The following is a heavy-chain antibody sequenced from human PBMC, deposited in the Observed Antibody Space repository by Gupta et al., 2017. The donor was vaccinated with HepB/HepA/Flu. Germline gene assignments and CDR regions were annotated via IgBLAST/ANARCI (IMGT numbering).Heavy chain of an antibody. CDR3: ARGRYYYGSGSDAFDI. V-gene: IGHV3-48*02. CDR1: GFTFSSYS. CDR2: ISSSSSTI. J-gene: IGHJ3*02. Sequence: EVQLVESGGGLVQPGGSLRLSCAASGFTFSSYSMTWVRQAPGKGLEWVSYISSSSSTIYYADSVKGRFTISRDNAKNSLYLQMNSLRDEDTAVYYCARGRYYYGSGSDAFDIWGQGTMVTVSS. D-gene: IGHD3-10*01.